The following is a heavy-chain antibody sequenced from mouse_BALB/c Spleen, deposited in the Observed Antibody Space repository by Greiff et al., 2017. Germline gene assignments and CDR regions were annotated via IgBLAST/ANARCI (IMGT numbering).Heavy chain of an antibody. J-gene: IGHJ4*01. Sequence: VQLVESGPGLVAPSQSLSITCTVSGFSLTSYGVHWVRQPPGKGLEWLGVIWAGGSTNYNSALMSRLSISKDNSKSQVFLKMNSLQTDDTAMYYCARGAYDGYYPYAMDYWGQGTSVTVSS. V-gene: IGHV2-9*02. CDR3: ARGAYDGYYPYAMDY. D-gene: IGHD2-3*01. CDR1: GFSLTSYG. CDR2: IWAGGST.